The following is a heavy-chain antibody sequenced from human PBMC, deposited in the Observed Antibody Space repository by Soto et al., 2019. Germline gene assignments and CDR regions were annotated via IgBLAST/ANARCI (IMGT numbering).Heavy chain of an antibody. V-gene: IGHV1-69*01. CDR2: IIPIFGTA. D-gene: IGHD1-26*01. CDR3: ARDGGRHSGGIDY. Sequence: QVQLVQSGAEVKKPGSSVKVSCTASGGTFSSYSINWVRQAPGQGLEWMGEIIPIFGTANYAQKFQGRVTITADEATSTAYMELSSLRSEATAVYYCARDGGRHSGGIDYWGQGTLVTVSS. CDR1: GGTFSSYS. J-gene: IGHJ4*02.